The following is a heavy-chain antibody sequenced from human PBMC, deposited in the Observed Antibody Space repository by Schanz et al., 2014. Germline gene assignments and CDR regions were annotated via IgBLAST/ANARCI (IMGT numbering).Heavy chain of an antibody. Sequence: VQLLESGGGLVQPGGSLKLSCSASGFTFRNYALGWVRQAPGKGLAWVSAISGSGGSTYYEDSVKGRFTISRDNSNHTLYLQMNSLRADDTAVYYCAKELYSGSHYGWFDPWGQGTLVTVSS. D-gene: IGHD1-26*01. CDR1: GFTFRNYA. J-gene: IGHJ5*02. CDR3: AKELYSGSHYGWFDP. V-gene: IGHV3-23*01. CDR2: ISGSGGST.